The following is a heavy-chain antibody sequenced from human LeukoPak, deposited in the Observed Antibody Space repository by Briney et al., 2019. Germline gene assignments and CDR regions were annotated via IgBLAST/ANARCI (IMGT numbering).Heavy chain of an antibody. CDR3: ARGIVVVVAATPRYYYGMDV. V-gene: IGHV4-34*01. CDR2: INHSGST. CDR1: GGSFSGYY. D-gene: IGHD2-15*01. J-gene: IGHJ6*02. Sequence: SETLSLTCAVYGGSFSGYYWSWIRQPPGKGLGWIGEINHSGSTNYNPSLKSRVTISVDTSKNQFSLKLSSVTAADTAVYYCARGIVVVVAATPRYYYGMDVWGQGTTVTVSS.